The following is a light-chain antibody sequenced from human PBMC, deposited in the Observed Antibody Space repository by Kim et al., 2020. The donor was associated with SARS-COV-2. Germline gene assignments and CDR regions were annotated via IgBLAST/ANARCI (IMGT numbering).Light chain of an antibody. J-gene: IGLJ3*02. CDR1: SSDVGGYDY. CDR2: DVR. Sequence: QSALTQPASVSGSPGQSITISCTGTSSDVGGYDYVSWYQQHPDKAPKLMIADVRNRPSGGSSRFVGSKSGNTAFLTISGLQAEDEADYYCASYSDTSTVLFGGGTQLTVL. CDR3: ASYSDTSTVL. V-gene: IGLV2-14*03.